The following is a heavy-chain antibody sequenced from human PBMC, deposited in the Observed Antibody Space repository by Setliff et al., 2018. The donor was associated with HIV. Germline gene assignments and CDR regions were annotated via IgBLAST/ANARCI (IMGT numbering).Heavy chain of an antibody. CDR1: GGSINRSNYY. CDR3: ARGDSGYSGYDYFDY. J-gene: IGHJ4*02. D-gene: IGHD5-12*01. CDR2: INHSGST. Sequence: SETLSLTCTVPGGSINRSNYYWGWIRQPPGKGLEWIGEINHSGSTNYNPSLKSRVTISVDTSKNQFSLKLSSVTAADTAVYYCARGDSGYSGYDYFDYWGQGTLVTRLL. V-gene: IGHV4-39*07.